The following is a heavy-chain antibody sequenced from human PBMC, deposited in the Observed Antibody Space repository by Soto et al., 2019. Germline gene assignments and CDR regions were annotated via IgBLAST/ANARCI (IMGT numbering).Heavy chain of an antibody. Sequence: GGSLRLSCAASGFTFSSYWMSWVRQAPGKGLEWVANIKQDGSEKYYVDSVKGRFTISRDNAKNSLYLQMNSLRAEDTAVYYYSRGPRAVFRFLKTPSYSYTDVWGKGLTVSVS. J-gene: IGHJ6*03. CDR2: IKQDGSEK. CDR3: SRGPRAVFRFLKTPSYSYTDV. CDR1: GFTFSSYW. V-gene: IGHV3-7*01. D-gene: IGHD3-3*01.